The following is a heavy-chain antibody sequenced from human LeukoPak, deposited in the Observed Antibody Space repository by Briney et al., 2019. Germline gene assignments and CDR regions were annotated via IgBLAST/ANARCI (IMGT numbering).Heavy chain of an antibody. V-gene: IGHV3-21*01. CDR3: ARGVYYYDSSGYLTFDY. J-gene: IGHJ4*02. CDR1: GFTFSSYS. CDR2: ISSSSSYI. D-gene: IGHD3-22*01. Sequence: GGSLRLSCAASGFTFSSYSMNWVRQAPGKGLEWVSSISSSSSYIYYADSVKGRFTISRDNAKNSLYLQINSLRAEDTAVYYCARGVYYYDSSGYLTFDYWGQGTLVTVSS.